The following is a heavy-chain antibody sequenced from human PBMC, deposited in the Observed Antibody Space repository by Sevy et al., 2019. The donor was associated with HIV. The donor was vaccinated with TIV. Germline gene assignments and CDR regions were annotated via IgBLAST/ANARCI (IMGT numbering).Heavy chain of an antibody. V-gene: IGHV3-9*01. CDR3: AKDTRASATDSFDI. CDR2: ISWNSGNI. J-gene: IGHJ3*02. D-gene: IGHD2-21*01. Sequence: GGSLRLSCAASGFTFDDYVMHWVRQAPGKGLEWVSGISWNSGNIGYADSVKGRFTISRDNAKNSLFLQMSSLRAEDTALYHCAKDTRASATDSFDIWGQGTMVTVSS. CDR1: GFTFDDYV.